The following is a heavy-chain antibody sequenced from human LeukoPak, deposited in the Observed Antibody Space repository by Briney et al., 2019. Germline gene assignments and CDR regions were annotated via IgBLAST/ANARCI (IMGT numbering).Heavy chain of an antibody. J-gene: IGHJ4*02. Sequence: PGRSLRLSCVTSGFTFSNYGMHWVRQLPGKGLEWVAAISYDSEGNYHVDSVKGRFTISRDNSKNTLYLQMNSLRVEDTAVYYCAKVGRAGWEQLTGDYWGQGTLVTISS. CDR1: GFTFSNYG. V-gene: IGHV3-30*18. CDR3: AKVGRAGWEQLTGDY. D-gene: IGHD1-26*01. CDR2: ISYDSEGN.